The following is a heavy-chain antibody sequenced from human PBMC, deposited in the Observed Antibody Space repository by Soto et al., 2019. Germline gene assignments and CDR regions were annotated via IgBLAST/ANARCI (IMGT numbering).Heavy chain of an antibody. V-gene: IGHV3-7*03. D-gene: IGHD5-12*01. J-gene: IGHJ5*02. CDR3: ARELGDGYNFWFDP. CDR1: GSTFSSYL. Sequence: GGSLRRSWAASGSTFSSYLMSWVGQAPGKGLEWVANIKQDGSDKYYVDSVKGRFTISRDNAKNSLYLQMNSLRAEDTAVYYCARELGDGYNFWFDPWGQGTLVTVSS. CDR2: IKQDGSDK.